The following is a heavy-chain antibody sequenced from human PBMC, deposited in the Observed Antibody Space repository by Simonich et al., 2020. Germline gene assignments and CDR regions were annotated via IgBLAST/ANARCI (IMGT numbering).Heavy chain of an antibody. CDR3: ARGRIAAAGTYYYYYMDV. CDR1: GYPFTGYY. CDR2: KNANRSGK. J-gene: IGHJ6*03. D-gene: IGHD6-13*01. Sequence: QVQLVQSGAEVQKPGASVKVSCKASGYPFTGYYMHWERKAPGQGLKWTGWKNANRSGKNYEQKVQGKVTMTRDTAISTAYMELSMLRSDDTAVYYCARGRIAAAGTYYYYYMDVWGKGTTVTVSS. V-gene: IGHV1-2*02.